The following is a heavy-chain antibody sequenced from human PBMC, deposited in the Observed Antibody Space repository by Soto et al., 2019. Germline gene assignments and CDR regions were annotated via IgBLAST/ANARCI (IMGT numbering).Heavy chain of an antibody. CDR2: IYYSGST. CDR3: ARHDGDYYDSSGGFDY. V-gene: IGHV4-39*01. D-gene: IGHD3-22*01. Sequence: AETLSLTCAVSGGSISSSSYYWVWIRHPPGKGLEWIGSIYYSGSTYYNPSLKSRVTISVDTSKNQFSLKLSSVTAADTAVYYCARHDGDYYDSSGGFDYWGQGTLVTVSS. J-gene: IGHJ4*02. CDR1: GGSISSSSYY.